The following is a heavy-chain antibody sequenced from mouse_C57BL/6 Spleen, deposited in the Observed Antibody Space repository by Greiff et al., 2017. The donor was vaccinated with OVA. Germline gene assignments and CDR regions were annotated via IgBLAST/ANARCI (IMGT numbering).Heavy chain of an antibody. CDR2: IDPETGGT. V-gene: IGHV1-15*01. CDR1: GYTFTDYE. J-gene: IGHJ2*01. Sequence: QVQLKESGAELVRPGASVTLSCKASGYTFTDYEMHWVKQTPVHGLEWIGAIDPETGGTAYNQKFKGKAILTADKSSSTAYMELRSLTSEDSAVYYCTGLTGDYWGQGTTLTVSS. D-gene: IGHD4-1*01. CDR3: TGLTGDY.